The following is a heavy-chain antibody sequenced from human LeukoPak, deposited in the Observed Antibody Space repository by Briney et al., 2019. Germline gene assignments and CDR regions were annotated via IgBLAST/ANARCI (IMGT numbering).Heavy chain of an antibody. CDR2: IYYSGST. Sequence: SETLSLTCTVSGGSISSSSYYWGWIRQPPGKRLEWIGSIYYSGSTYYNPSLKSRVTISVDTSKNQFSLKLSSVTAADTAVYYCATLGFSSGYYYYFDHWGQGTLVTVSS. V-gene: IGHV4-39*07. D-gene: IGHD3-22*01. CDR3: ATLGFSSGYYYYFDH. J-gene: IGHJ4*02. CDR1: GGSISSSSYY.